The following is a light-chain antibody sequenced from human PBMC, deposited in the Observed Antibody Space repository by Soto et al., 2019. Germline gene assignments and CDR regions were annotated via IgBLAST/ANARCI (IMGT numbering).Light chain of an antibody. J-gene: IGLJ1*01. CDR3: SSYTSSSPYV. CDR1: SSDVGGYNY. V-gene: IGLV2-14*01. Sequence: QSALTQPASVSGSPGQSITISCTGTSSDVGGYNYVSWYQQHPGKAPKPMIYDVSNRPSGVSNRFSGSKSGNTASLTISGLQAEDEADYYCSSYTSSSPYVFGTGTKLTVL. CDR2: DVS.